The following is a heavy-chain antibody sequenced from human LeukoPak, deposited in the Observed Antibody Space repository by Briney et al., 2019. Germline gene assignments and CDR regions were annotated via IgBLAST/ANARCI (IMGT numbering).Heavy chain of an antibody. CDR3: ARSERITMVRGVIITGAFDI. J-gene: IGHJ3*02. CDR1: GYSITSYW. Sequence: GESLKISCKGSGYSITSYWNGWVRQMPGKGLEWMGINYPGDSTTRYSPSFEGQVTISADKSISTAYLQWSSLKASDTAMYYCARSERITMVRGVIITGAFDIWGQGTMVTVSS. CDR2: NYPGDSTT. V-gene: IGHV5-51*01. D-gene: IGHD3-10*01.